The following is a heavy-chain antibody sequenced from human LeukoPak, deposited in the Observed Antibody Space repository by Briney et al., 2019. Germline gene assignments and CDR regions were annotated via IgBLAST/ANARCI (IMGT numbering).Heavy chain of an antibody. Sequence: PGGSLRLSCAASGFTFSDYSMNCVRQAPGKGLEWVSYINSGSSTIYYVDSVEGRFTISRDNAKNSLYLQMNSLRDEDTAVYHFARTRSKVVTPTFDYWGQGTLVTVSS. D-gene: IGHD4-23*01. J-gene: IGHJ4*02. CDR2: INSGSSTI. CDR1: GFTFSDYS. V-gene: IGHV3-48*02. CDR3: ARTRSKVVTPTFDY.